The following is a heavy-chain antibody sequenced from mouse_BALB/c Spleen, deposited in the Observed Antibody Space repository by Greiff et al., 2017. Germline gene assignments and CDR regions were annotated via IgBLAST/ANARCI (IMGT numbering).Heavy chain of an antibody. CDR3: ARNYGSSYGFAY. J-gene: IGHJ3*01. V-gene: IGHV1-80*01. CDR2: IYPGDGDT. CDR1: GYTFTSYW. D-gene: IGHD1-1*01. Sequence: QVQLQQPGAELVKPGASVKLSCKASGYTFTSYWMNWVKQRPGQGLEWIGRIYPGDGDTNYNGKFKGKATLTADKSSSTAYMQLSSLTSVDSAVYFCARNYGSSYGFAYWGQGTLVTVSA.